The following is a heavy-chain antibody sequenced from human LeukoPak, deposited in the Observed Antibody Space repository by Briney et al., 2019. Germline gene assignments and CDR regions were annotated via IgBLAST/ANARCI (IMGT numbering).Heavy chain of an antibody. CDR2: ITPIFGTA. Sequence: ASVKVSCKASGGTFSSYAISWVRQAPGQGLEWMGGITPIFGTASYAQKFQGRVTITADESTSTAYMELSSLRSEDTAVYYCASSDCTNGVCYTYFDYWGQGTLVTVSS. CDR1: GGTFSSYA. CDR3: ASSDCTNGVCYTYFDY. J-gene: IGHJ4*02. V-gene: IGHV1-69*13. D-gene: IGHD2-8*01.